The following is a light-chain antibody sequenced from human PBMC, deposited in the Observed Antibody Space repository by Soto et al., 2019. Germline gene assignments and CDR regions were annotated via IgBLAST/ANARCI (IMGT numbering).Light chain of an antibody. V-gene: IGKV1-5*03. CDR2: KAS. Sequence: DIQMTQSPSTLSASVGDTVTITCRASQSISNWLNWYQHKPGKAPNLLIYKASSLQSGVSSRFSGSGYVKEFALTICILQAEDFATYYCQQYSYYSAFGQGTKVDIK. J-gene: IGKJ1*01. CDR3: QQYSYYSA. CDR1: QSISNW.